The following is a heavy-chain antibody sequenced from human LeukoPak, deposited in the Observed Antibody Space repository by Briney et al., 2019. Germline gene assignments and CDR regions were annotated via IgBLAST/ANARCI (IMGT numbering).Heavy chain of an antibody. CDR2: IYYSGST. CDR3: ARVNYGDYPSEIDY. V-gene: IGHV4-31*03. CDR1: GGPISSGGYY. J-gene: IGHJ4*02. Sequence: SETLSLTCTVSGGPISSGGYYWSWIRQHPGKGLEWIGYIYYSGSTYYNPSLKSRVTISVDTSKNQFSLKLSSVTAADTAVYYCARVNYGDYPSEIDYWGQGTLVTVSS. D-gene: IGHD4-17*01.